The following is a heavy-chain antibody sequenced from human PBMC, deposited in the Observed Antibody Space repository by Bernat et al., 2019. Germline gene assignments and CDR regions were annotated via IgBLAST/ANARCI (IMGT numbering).Heavy chain of an antibody. CDR3: ARDRVYMHNWFDP. CDR1: GFTFSSYA. D-gene: IGHD6-13*01. V-gene: IGHV3-30*01. J-gene: IGHJ5*02. Sequence: QVQLVESGGGVVQPGGSLRLSCAASGFTFSSYAMHWVRQAPGKGLEWVSVISYDGSNKYYADSVKGRFTISRDNSKNTLYLQMNNLRPEDTAVYYCARDRVYMHNWFDPWGQGTLVTVSS. CDR2: ISYDGSNK.